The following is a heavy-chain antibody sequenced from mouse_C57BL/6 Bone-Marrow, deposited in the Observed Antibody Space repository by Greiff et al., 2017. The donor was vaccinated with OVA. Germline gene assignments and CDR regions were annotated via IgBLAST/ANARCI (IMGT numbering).Heavy chain of an antibody. CDR1: EYEFPSHD. CDR2: INSDGGST. D-gene: IGHD1-1*01. V-gene: IGHV5-2*01. CDR3: ARHEDYYGSAWFAY. Sequence: EVKVVESGGGLVQPGESLKLSCESNEYEFPSHDMSWVRKTPEKRLELVAAINSDGGSTYYPDTMERRFIISRDNTKKTLYLQMSSLRSEDTALYYCARHEDYYGSAWFAYWGQGTLVTVSA. J-gene: IGHJ3*01.